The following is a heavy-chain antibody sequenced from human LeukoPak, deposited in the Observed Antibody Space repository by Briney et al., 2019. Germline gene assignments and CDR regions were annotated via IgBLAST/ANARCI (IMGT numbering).Heavy chain of an antibody. Sequence: SETLSLTCTVSGGSISSYYWSWIRQPPGEGLEWIGYIYYSGSTNYNPSLKSRVTISVDTSKNQFSLKLSSVTAADTAVYYCAREWELSRAFDIWGQGTMVTVSS. CDR1: GGSISSYY. V-gene: IGHV4-59*01. CDR3: AREWELSRAFDI. CDR2: IYYSGST. D-gene: IGHD1-26*01. J-gene: IGHJ3*02.